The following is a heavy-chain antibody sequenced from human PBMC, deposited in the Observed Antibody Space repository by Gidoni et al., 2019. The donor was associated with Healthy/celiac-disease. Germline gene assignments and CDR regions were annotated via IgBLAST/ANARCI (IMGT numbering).Heavy chain of an antibody. CDR1: GFTFSSYA. Sequence: QVQLVASGGGVVQPGRSLRLSCAASGFTFSSYALHWVRQAPGKGLEWVAVISYDGSNKYYADSVKGRFTISRDNSKNTLYLQMNSLRAEDTAVYYCARAGELFFFDYWGQGTLVTVSS. CDR2: ISYDGSNK. V-gene: IGHV3-30-3*01. CDR3: ARAGELFFFDY. D-gene: IGHD3-16*01. J-gene: IGHJ4*02.